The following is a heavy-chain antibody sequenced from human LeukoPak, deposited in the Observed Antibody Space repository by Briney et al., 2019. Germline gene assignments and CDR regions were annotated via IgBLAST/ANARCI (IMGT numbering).Heavy chain of an antibody. CDR1: RFIFSTYS. J-gene: IGHJ4*02. CDR2: ISSSSSHI. CDR3: ARVQRWGPFDY. Sequence: GGSLRLSCEASRFIFSTYSMNWVRQTPGKGLEWVSCISSSSSHIYYADSVKGRFTISRDNAKNSLYLQMNSLRAEDTALYYCARVQRWGPFDYWGQGTLVTVSS. D-gene: IGHD4-23*01. V-gene: IGHV3-21*04.